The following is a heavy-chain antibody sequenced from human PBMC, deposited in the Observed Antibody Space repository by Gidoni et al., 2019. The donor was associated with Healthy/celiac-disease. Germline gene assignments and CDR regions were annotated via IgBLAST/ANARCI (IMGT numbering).Heavy chain of an antibody. CDR2: INHSGST. V-gene: IGHV4-34*01. CDR1: GGSLSGYY. Sequence: QVQLQQWGAGLLKPSETLSLTCPVYGGSLSGYYWSWIRQPPGKGLEWIGEINHSGSTNYNPSLKSRVTISVDTSKNQFSLKLSSVTAADTAVYYCARGGRSSWYRNWFDPWGQGTLVTVSS. D-gene: IGHD6-13*01. CDR3: ARGGRSSWYRNWFDP. J-gene: IGHJ5*02.